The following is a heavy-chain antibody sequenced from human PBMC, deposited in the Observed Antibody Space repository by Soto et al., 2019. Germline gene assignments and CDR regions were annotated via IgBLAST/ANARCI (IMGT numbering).Heavy chain of an antibody. Sequence: PSETLSLTCTVYGGSISSGGYYWSWIRQHPGKGLEWIGYIYYSGSTYYNPSLKSRVTISVDTSKNQFSLKLSSVTAADTAVYYCARGGGSGWYGEYFQHWGQGTLVTVSS. D-gene: IGHD6-19*01. CDR1: GGSISSGGYY. V-gene: IGHV4-31*03. J-gene: IGHJ1*01. CDR2: IYYSGST. CDR3: ARGGGSGWYGEYFQH.